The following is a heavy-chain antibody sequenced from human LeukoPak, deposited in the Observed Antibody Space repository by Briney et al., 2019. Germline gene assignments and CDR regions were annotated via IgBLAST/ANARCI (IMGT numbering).Heavy chain of an antibody. CDR1: GGSISSYY. CDR2: MYYSGST. J-gene: IGHJ5*02. V-gene: IGHV4-59*12. D-gene: IGHD3-22*01. Sequence: SETLSLTCSVSGGSISSYYWSWIRQPPGKGLEWIGYMYYSGSTNYNPSLKSRVTISVDTSKNQFSLKLSSVTAADTAVYYCARDSHRLSSSGEHGWFDPWGQGTLVTVPS. CDR3: ARDSHRLSSSGEHGWFDP.